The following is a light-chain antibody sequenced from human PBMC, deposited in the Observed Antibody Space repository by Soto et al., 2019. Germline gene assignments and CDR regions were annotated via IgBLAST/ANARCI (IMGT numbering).Light chain of an antibody. CDR1: SSDVGGYNY. J-gene: IGLJ1*01. CDR2: EVN. Sequence: QSVLPQPASVSGSPRQSITISCTGASSDVGGYNYVSWYQHHPGKAPKLVIYEVNNRPSGVSDRFSGSKSGNTASLTISGLQAEDEADYFCSSYTSSNTLPVFGPGTKVTVL. V-gene: IGLV2-14*01. CDR3: SSYTSSNTLPV.